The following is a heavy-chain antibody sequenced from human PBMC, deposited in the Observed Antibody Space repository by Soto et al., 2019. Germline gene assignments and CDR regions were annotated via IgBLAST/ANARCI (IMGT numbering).Heavy chain of an antibody. CDR1: GGSFSGYY. D-gene: IGHD3-22*01. Sequence: PSETLSLTCAVYGGSFSGYYWSWIRQPPGKGLEWIGEINHSGSTNYNPSLKSRVTISVDTSKNQFSLKLSSVTAADTAVYYCARRRYYYDSSGMFLDYWGQGTLVTVSS. CDR3: ARRRYYYDSSGMFLDY. J-gene: IGHJ4*02. V-gene: IGHV4-34*01. CDR2: INHSGST.